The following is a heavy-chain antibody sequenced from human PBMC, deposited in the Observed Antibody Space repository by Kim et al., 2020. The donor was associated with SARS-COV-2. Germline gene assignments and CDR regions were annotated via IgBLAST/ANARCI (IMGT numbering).Heavy chain of an antibody. CDR2: IYSGDVT. Sequence: GGSLRLSCAASGFTVSNSYMTWVRQAPGKGLEWVSAIYSGDVTDYADSVKGRFTISRHNSKNTLYLQMNSLRPEDTAVYYCAKDDELGWWHWAQGTLVS. V-gene: IGHV3-53*04. CDR3: AKDDELGWWH. J-gene: IGHJ4*02. CDR1: GFTVSNSY. D-gene: IGHD2-15*01.